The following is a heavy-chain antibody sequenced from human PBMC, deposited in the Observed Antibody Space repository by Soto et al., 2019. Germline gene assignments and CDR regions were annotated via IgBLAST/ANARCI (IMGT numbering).Heavy chain of an antibody. V-gene: IGHV3-23*01. CDR2: ISGSGGST. D-gene: IGHD2-15*01. J-gene: IGHJ3*02. CDR1: GFTFSSYA. CDR3: AKDGDIVVVVAAKYDSSAHDAFDI. Sequence: GGSLRLSCAASGFTFSSYAMSWVRQAPGKGLEWVSAISGSGGSTYYADSVKGRFTISRDNSKNTLYLQMNSLRAEDTAVYYCAKDGDIVVVVAAKYDSSAHDAFDIWGQGTMVTVSS.